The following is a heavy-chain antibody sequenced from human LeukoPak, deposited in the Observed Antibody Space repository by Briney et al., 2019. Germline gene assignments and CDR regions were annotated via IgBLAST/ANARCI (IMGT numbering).Heavy chain of an antibody. D-gene: IGHD5-12*01. Sequence: SETLSLTCTVSGGSISSYYWSWTRQPAGKGLEWIGRIYTSGSTNYNPSLKSRVTMSVDTSKNQFSLKLSSVTAADTAVYYCARERYSGYDSPYYYYYYMDVWGKGTTVTVSS. CDR3: ARERYSGYDSPYYYYYYMDV. CDR1: GGSISSYY. V-gene: IGHV4-4*07. CDR2: IYTSGST. J-gene: IGHJ6*03.